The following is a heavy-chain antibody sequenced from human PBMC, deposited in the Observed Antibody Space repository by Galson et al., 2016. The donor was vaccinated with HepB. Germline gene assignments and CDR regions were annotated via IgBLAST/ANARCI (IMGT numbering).Heavy chain of an antibody. CDR2: ISYDGTNE. V-gene: IGHV3-30*18. CDR3: AKDGLYYYDARDYDYGGRGGNGLDV. Sequence: SLRLSCAASGFRFSSYGIHWVRQAPGKGLEWVALISYDGTNEKYADSVKGRFTISRDNSKNTLFLQMNSLRGEETAVYYCAKDGLYYYDARDYDYGGRGGNGLDVWGQGTTVTVSS. D-gene: IGHD3-22*01. J-gene: IGHJ6*02. CDR1: GFRFSSYG.